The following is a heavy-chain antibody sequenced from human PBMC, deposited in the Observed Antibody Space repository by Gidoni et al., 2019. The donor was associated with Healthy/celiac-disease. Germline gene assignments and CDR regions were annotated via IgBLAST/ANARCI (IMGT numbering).Heavy chain of an antibody. Sequence: QVQLQQWGAGLLTPSETLSLTCAVYGGSFSGYYWSWIRQPPGKGLEWIGEINHSGSTNYHPSLKSRVTISVDTSKNQFSLKLSSVTAADTAVYYCARVPLGPIAARPMGFDYWGQVTLVTVSS. CDR3: ARVPLGPIAARPMGFDY. CDR1: GGSFSGYY. D-gene: IGHD6-6*01. CDR2: INHSGST. V-gene: IGHV4-34*01. J-gene: IGHJ4*02.